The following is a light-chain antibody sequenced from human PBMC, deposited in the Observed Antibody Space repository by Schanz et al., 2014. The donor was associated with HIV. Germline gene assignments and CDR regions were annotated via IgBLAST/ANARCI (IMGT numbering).Light chain of an antibody. J-gene: IGLJ2*01. CDR3: CSYAGTSTFVV. Sequence: QSALTQPASVSGSPGQSITISCTGTSSDVGGYKYVSWYQQYPGKAPKLMIYGVSNRPSGVSNRFSGSKSGNTASLTISGLQAEDEADYYCCSYAGTSTFVVFGGGTKLTVL. CDR1: SSDVGGYKY. CDR2: GVS. V-gene: IGLV2-14*01.